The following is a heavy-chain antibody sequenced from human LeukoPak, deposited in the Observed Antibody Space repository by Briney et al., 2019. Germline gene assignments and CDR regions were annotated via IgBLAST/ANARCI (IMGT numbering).Heavy chain of an antibody. V-gene: IGHV4-59*01. CDR3: ARVRYSYGGPPVLYFDY. D-gene: IGHD5-18*01. J-gene: IGHJ4*02. CDR2: IYYSGST. Sequence: SETLSLTCTVSDDSITMYYWTWIRQPPGKGLEWIGYIYYSGSTNYNPSLKSRVTISVDTSKNQFSLKLSSVTAADTAVYYCARVRYSYGGPPVLYFDYWGQGTLVTVSS. CDR1: DDSITMYY.